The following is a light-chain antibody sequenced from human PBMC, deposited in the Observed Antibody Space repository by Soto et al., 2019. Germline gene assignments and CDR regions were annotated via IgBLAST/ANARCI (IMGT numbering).Light chain of an antibody. CDR1: QSVSSY. CDR3: QQRSNWPT. J-gene: IGKJ5*01. Sequence: EIVLTQSPGTLSLSPGERATLSCRASQSVSSYLAWYQQKPGKAPRLLIYDASNRATGIPARFSGSGSGTDFTLTIRSLEPEDFAVYYCQQRSNWPTFGQGTRLEIK. V-gene: IGKV3-11*01. CDR2: DAS.